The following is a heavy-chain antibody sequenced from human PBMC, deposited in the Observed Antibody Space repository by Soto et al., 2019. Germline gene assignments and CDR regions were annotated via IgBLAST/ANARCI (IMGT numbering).Heavy chain of an antibody. CDR2: IYYSGST. CDR1: GGSISSSSYY. V-gene: IGHV4-39*01. D-gene: IGHD6-6*01. Sequence: SETLSLTCTVSGGSISSSSYYWGWIRQPPGKGLEWIGSIYYSGSTYYNPSLKSRVTISVDTSKNQFSLKLGSVTAADTAVYYCARRQLVTRFDPWGQGTLVTVSS. J-gene: IGHJ5*02. CDR3: ARRQLVTRFDP.